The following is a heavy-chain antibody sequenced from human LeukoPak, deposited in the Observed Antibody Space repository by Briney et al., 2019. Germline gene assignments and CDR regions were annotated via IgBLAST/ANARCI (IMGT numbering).Heavy chain of an antibody. J-gene: IGHJ4*02. Sequence: SETLSLTCTVSGYSISSGYYWGWIRQPPGKGLEWIGEINHSGSTNYNPSLKSRVTISVDTSKNQFSLKLSSVTAADTAVYYCARGKVTDYVWGSSNFDYWGQGTLVTVSS. D-gene: IGHD3-16*01. CDR2: INHSGST. V-gene: IGHV4-38-2*02. CDR3: ARGKVTDYVWGSSNFDY. CDR1: GYSISSGYY.